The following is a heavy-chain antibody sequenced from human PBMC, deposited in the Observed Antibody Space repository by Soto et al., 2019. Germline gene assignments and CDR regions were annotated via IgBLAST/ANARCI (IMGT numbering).Heavy chain of an antibody. CDR1: GYTFTSNG. D-gene: IGHD2-2*01. CDR3: ARGTILGIVVVPAPLGP. Sequence: GASVKVFCKASGYTFTSNGISWVRQAPGQGLEWMGWISANSGNTNYAQKLQGRVTMTTDTSTSTAYMELRSLRSDDTAVYYCARGTILGIVVVPAPLGPWGQGTLVTVSS. V-gene: IGHV1-18*01. CDR2: ISANSGNT. J-gene: IGHJ5*02.